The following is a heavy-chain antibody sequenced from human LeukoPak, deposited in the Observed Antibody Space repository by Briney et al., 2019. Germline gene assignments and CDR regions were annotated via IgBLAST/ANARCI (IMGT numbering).Heavy chain of an antibody. J-gene: IGHJ6*04. V-gene: IGHV3-20*04. CDR1: GFAFDDYG. Sequence: GGSLRLSCAASGFAFDDYGMSWVRQAPGKGLEWVSGINWNGGSTGCADSVKGRFTISRDNAKNSLYLQMNSLRAEDTALYYCAKDGGSGYSGYDRLRTVGMDVWGEGTTVTVSS. CDR3: AKDGGSGYSGYDRLRTVGMDV. CDR2: INWNGGST. D-gene: IGHD5-12*01.